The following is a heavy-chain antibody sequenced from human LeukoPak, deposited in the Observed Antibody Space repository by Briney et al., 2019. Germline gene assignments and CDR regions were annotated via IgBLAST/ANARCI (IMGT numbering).Heavy chain of an antibody. CDR3: ARGPSGGNAFAY. Sequence: PGGSLRLSCAASGFTFSSYWMSWVRQAPGNGLEWVANIKQDGSEKYYVDSVKGRFTISRDNAKNSLYLQMSSLRAEDTALYYCARGPSGGNAFAYWGQGTLVTVSA. V-gene: IGHV3-7*04. CDR1: GFTFSSYW. J-gene: IGHJ4*02. CDR2: IKQDGSEK. D-gene: IGHD4-23*01.